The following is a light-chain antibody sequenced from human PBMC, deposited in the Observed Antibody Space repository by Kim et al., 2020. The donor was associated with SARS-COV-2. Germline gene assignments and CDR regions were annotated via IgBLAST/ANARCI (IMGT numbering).Light chain of an antibody. J-gene: IGKJ2*01. V-gene: IGKV3-20*01. CDR1: QSVSGSY. CDR2: CAS. CDR3: QQYGSSPLYT. Sequence: SPGERATLSCRASQSVSGSYLAWYQQKPGQAPRLLIYCASSRATGIPDRFSGRGSGTDCTLTISRLEPEDFAVYYCQQYGSSPLYTFGQGTKLEI.